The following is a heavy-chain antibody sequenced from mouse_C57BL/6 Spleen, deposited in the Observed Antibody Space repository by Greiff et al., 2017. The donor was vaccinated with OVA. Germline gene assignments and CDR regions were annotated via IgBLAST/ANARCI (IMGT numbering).Heavy chain of an antibody. Sequence: QVQLQQSGAELVRPGSSVKLSCKASGYTFTSYWMDWVKQRPGQGLEWIGNIYPSDSETHYNQKFKDKATLTVDKSSSTAYMQLSSLTSEDSAVYYCARRGSYYYGSSYEAMDYWGQGTSVTVSS. CDR2: IYPSDSET. V-gene: IGHV1-61*01. CDR3: ARRGSYYYGSSYEAMDY. CDR1: GYTFTSYW. J-gene: IGHJ4*01. D-gene: IGHD1-1*01.